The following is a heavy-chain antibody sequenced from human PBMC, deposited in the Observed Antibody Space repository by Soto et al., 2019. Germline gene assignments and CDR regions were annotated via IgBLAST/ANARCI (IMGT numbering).Heavy chain of an antibody. D-gene: IGHD1-26*01. CDR2: LTGSSSNI. Sequence: EVQLLESGGGLVQPGGSLRLSCAASGFSFRNYALSCVRQAPGKGLEWISTLTGSSSNIYYADSVKGRFAISRDNSRNTLYLQMNSLTAEDTAVYYCANGRATYRLLNHDYWCQGTLVQVSS. CDR3: ANGRATYRLLNHDY. J-gene: IGHJ4*02. CDR1: GFSFRNYA. V-gene: IGHV3-23*01.